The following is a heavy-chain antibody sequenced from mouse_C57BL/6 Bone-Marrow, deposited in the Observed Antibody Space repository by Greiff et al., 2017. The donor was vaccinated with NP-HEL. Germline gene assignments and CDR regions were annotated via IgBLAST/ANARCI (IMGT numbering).Heavy chain of an antibody. J-gene: IGHJ3*01. D-gene: IGHD2-4*01. CDR3: ARPRGLGAWFAY. V-gene: IGHV5-17*01. Sequence: DVKLVESGEGLVKPGGSLKLSCAASGFTFSNYGMHWVRQAPEKGLEWVAYISSGSSTIYYADTVKGRFTISRDNAKNTLFLQMTSLRSEDTAMYYCARPRGLGAWFAYWGQGTLVTVSA. CDR1: GFTFSNYG. CDR2: ISSGSSTI.